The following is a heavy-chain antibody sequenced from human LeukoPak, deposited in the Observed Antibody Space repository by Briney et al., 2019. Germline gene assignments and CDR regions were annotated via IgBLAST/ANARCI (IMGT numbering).Heavy chain of an antibody. V-gene: IGHV4-59*01. D-gene: IGHD3-10*01. J-gene: IGHJ2*01. CDR1: GGSISSYY. CDR3: AKSAYYYDSWGWYFDL. Sequence: PSETLSLTCTVSGGSISSYYWSWIRQPPGKGLEWIGYIYYSGSTNYNPSLKSRVTISVDTSKNQFSLKLSSVTAADTAVYYCAKSAYYYDSWGWYFDLWGRGTLVTVSS. CDR2: IYYSGST.